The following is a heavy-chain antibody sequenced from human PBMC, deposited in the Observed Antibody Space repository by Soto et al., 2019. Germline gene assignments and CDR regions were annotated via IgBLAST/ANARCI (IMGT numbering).Heavy chain of an antibody. CDR2: IYYSGST. CDR1: GGSISSGGYY. Sequence: SETLSLTCTVSGGSISSGGYYWSWIRHHPGKGLEWIGYIYYSGSTYYNPSLKSRVTISVDTSKNQFSLKLSSVTAADTAVYYCARGDAVAGPYYFDYWGQGTPVTVSS. V-gene: IGHV4-31*03. CDR3: ARGDAVAGPYYFDY. J-gene: IGHJ4*02. D-gene: IGHD6-19*01.